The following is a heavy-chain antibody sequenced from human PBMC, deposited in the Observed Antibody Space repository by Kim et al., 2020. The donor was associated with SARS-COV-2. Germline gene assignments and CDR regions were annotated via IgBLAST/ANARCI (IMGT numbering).Heavy chain of an antibody. CDR1: GFSLGDFS. J-gene: IGHJ6*02. CDR3: SRGLNYYSLDV. CDR2: FDPEDRET. V-gene: IGHV1-24*01. Sequence: ASVKVSCKVSGFSLGDFSIHWVRQAPGKGLEWMGTFDPEDRETIHAQEFQGRVSMTVDIATNTADMQLSRLRSDDTAVYYCSRGLNYYSLDVWGQGTTVAVS. D-gene: IGHD2-21*02.